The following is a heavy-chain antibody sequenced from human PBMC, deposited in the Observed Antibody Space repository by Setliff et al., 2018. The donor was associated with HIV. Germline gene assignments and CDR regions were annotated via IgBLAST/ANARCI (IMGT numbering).Heavy chain of an antibody. Sequence: GGSLRLSCAASGFTFSSYEMNWVRQAPGKGLEWVSYISSSGSTRYYAVSVKGRFTISRDNAKNSLYLQMNSLRAEDTAVYYCAREEISYYFDYWGQGTLVTVSS. CDR3: AREEISYYFDY. J-gene: IGHJ4*02. CDR1: GFTFSSYE. V-gene: IGHV3-48*03. CDR2: ISSSGSTR.